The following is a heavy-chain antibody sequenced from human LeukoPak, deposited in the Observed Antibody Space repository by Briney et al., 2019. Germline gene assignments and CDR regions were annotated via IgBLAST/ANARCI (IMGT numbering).Heavy chain of an antibody. V-gene: IGHV3-7*03. Sequence: GGSLRLSCAASGFTFTSYWMSWVRQAPGKGLEWVANINQDGSEKYYVDSVKGRFTISRDNSKNTLYLQMNTLRAEDTAVYYCAKRRPYYDSSGYLDYWGQGTLVTVSS. CDR2: INQDGSEK. D-gene: IGHD3-22*01. CDR1: GFTFTSYW. CDR3: AKRRPYYDSSGYLDY. J-gene: IGHJ4*02.